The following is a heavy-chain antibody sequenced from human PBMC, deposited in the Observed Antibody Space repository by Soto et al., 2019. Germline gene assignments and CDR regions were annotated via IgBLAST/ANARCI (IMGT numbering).Heavy chain of an antibody. D-gene: IGHD5-12*01. V-gene: IGHV3-74*01. J-gene: IGHJ6*02. CDR3: ARGIQWRYGMDV. Sequence: EVQLVESGGGLVQPGGSLRLSCAAAGFAFDSHRMHWVRQAPGKGLVWVSRINGDGSSTFYADSVKGRFTISRDNARNTVYLQMNSLRAEDTAVYYCARGIQWRYGMDVWGQGTTVTVSS. CDR2: INGDGSST. CDR1: GFAFDSHR.